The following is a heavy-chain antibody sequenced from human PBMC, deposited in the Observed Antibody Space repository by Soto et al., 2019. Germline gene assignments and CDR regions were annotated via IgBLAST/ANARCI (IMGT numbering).Heavy chain of an antibody. CDR2: IYYSGST. V-gene: IGHV4-39*01. D-gene: IGHD3-3*01. CDR1: GGSISSSSYY. CDR3: ATTALRFLEWLPYYFDY. Sequence: QLQLQESGPGLVKPSETLSLTCTVSGGSISSSSYYWVWIRQPPGKGLEWIGSIYYSGSTYYNPSLKSRVTISVDTSKNQFSLKLSSVTAADTAVYYCATTALRFLEWLPYYFDYWGQGTLVTVSS. J-gene: IGHJ4*02.